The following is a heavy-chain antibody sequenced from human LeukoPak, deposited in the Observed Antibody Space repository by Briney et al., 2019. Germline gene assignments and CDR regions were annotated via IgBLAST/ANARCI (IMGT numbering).Heavy chain of an antibody. CDR1: GFTFSSYA. J-gene: IGHJ4*02. CDR3: AKTTERGVAVPAPRSFDY. D-gene: IGHD2-2*01. V-gene: IGHV3-23*01. CDR2: ISGSGGST. Sequence: GGSLRLSCAASGFTFSSYAMSWVRQAPGKGLEWVSAISGSGGSTYYADSVKGRFTISRDNSKNTLYLQMNSLRAEDTAVYYCAKTTERGVAVPAPRSFDYWGQGTLVTVSS.